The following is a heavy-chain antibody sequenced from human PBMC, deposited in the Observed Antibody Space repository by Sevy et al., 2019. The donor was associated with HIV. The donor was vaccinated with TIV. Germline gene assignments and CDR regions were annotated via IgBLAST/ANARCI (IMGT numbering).Heavy chain of an antibody. D-gene: IGHD2-15*01. CDR3: ARAIKGTYCSDSNXXXFXX. Sequence: ASVKVSCXASGXXXTDYYIHWVXXAXGQGLEWVGWMNPSSGATLYAQKFKARVTMTRDTSMTTAYMDLTNLESDDTAVYFCARAIKGTYCSDSNXXXFXXWGQGTLVTVS. CDR2: MNPSSGAT. V-gene: IGHV1-2*02. J-gene: IGHJ4*02. CDR1: GXXXTDYY.